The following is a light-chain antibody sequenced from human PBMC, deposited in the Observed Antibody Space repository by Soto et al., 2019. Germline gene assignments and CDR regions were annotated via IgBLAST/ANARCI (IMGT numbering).Light chain of an antibody. CDR3: QSYDSTLSARYV. J-gene: IGLJ1*01. V-gene: IGLV1-40*01. CDR1: SSNIGAGYD. CDR2: GDN. Sequence: QSGLTQTPSVSGAPGQKIIMSCTGSSSNIGAGYDVHWYRQIPGAAPKLLIFGDNDRPSGVPDRFSASKSGTSASLAITGLQDEDEGDYYCQSYDSTLSARYVFGTGTKVTVL.